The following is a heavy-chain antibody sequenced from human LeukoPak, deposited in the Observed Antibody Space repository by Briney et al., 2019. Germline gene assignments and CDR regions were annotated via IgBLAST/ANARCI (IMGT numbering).Heavy chain of an antibody. CDR1: GGSISSYS. D-gene: IGHD6-13*01. V-gene: IGHV4-59*12. CDR3: ARGLVHGY. CDR2: VYYSGST. J-gene: IGHJ4*02. Sequence: SETLSLTCTVSGGSISSYSWSWIRQPPGKGLDWIGYVYYSGSTNYNPSLKSRVTISVDTSKNQFSLKLSSVTAADTAVYYCARGLVHGYWGQGTLVTVSS.